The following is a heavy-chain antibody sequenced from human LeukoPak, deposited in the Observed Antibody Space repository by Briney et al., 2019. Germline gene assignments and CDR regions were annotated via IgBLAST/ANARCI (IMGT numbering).Heavy chain of an antibody. J-gene: IGHJ4*02. V-gene: IGHV1-8*01. CDR3: ARHDYGDKASFDY. CDR1: GYTFTSYD. Sequence: ASVKVSCKASGYTFTSYDVNWVRQATGQGLGWMGWMNPNSGNTGYAQKFQGRVTMTRDTSISTAYMELSSLRSDDTAVYYCARHDYGDKASFDYWGQGTLVTVSS. D-gene: IGHD4-17*01. CDR2: MNPNSGNT.